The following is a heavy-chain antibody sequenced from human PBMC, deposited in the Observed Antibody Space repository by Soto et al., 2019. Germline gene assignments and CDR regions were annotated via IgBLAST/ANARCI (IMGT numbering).Heavy chain of an antibody. CDR3: ATVPWTAAAS. D-gene: IGHD6-13*01. J-gene: IGHJ5*02. V-gene: IGHV3-7*01. CDR2: IKPDGSEQ. Sequence: GGSLRLSCAASGFTFSSNWMNWVRQAPGKGLEWVATIKPDGSEQDYVESVKGRFTISRDNAKNSVHLQMYSLRAEDTAVYFCATVPWTAAASWGQGTLVTVSS. CDR1: GFTFSSNW.